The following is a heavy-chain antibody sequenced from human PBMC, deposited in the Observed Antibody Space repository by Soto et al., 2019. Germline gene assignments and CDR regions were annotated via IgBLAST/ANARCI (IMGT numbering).Heavy chain of an antibody. Sequence: GGSLRLSCAASGFTFSSYDMHWVRQATGKGLEWVSAIGTAGDTYYPGSVKGRFTISRENAKNSLYLQMNSLRAGDTAVYYCARENGDYGFDYWGQGTLVTVSS. D-gene: IGHD4-17*01. CDR2: IGTAGDT. CDR1: GFTFSSYD. V-gene: IGHV3-13*01. CDR3: ARENGDYGFDY. J-gene: IGHJ4*02.